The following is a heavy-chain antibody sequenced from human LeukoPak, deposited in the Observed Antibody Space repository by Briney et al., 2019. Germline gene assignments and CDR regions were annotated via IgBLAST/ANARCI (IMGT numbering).Heavy chain of an antibody. CDR2: INPNSGGT. V-gene: IGHV1-2*02. CDR3: ARDQGGSYAEYFQH. CDR1: GYTFTGYY. D-gene: IGHD1-26*01. Sequence: ASVKVSCKASGYTFTGYYMHWVRQAPGLGLEWMGWINPNSGGTNYAQKFQGRVTMTRDTSISTAYMELSRLRSDDTAVYYCARDQGGSYAEYFQHWGQGTLVTVSS. J-gene: IGHJ1*01.